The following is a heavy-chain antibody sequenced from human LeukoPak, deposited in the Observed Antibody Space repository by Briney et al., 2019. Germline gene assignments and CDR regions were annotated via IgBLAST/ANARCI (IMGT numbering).Heavy chain of an antibody. J-gene: IGHJ4*02. D-gene: IGHD2-2*01. Sequence: GGSLRLSCAASGFTFNGYAMNWVRQAPGKGLEWVSAISDSGDNTYYADSVRGRFTISRDNSMNTLYLQMNSLRAEDTAVYYCARDLGYCSSTSCYFPGYWGQGTLVTVSS. V-gene: IGHV3-23*01. CDR2: ISDSGDNT. CDR1: GFTFNGYA. CDR3: ARDLGYCSSTSCYFPGY.